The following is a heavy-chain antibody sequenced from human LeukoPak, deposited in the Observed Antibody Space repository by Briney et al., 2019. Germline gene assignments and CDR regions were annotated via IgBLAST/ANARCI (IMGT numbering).Heavy chain of an antibody. CDR2: INHSGST. J-gene: IGHJ4*02. D-gene: IGHD3-10*01. V-gene: IGHV4-34*01. CDR3: ARAMYYYGSESYYTLDY. CDR1: GGSFSGYY. Sequence: PSETLSLTCAVYGGSFSGYYWSWIRQPPGKGLEWIGEINHSGSTNYNPSLKSRVTISVDTSKNQFSLKLSSVTAADTAVYYCARAMYYYGSESYYTLDYWGQGTLVTVSS.